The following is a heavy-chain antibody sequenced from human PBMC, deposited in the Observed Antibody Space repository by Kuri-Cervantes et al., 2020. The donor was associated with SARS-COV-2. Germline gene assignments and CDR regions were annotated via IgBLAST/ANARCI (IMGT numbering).Heavy chain of an antibody. V-gene: IGHV5-51*01. CDR2: IYPGVSDT. CDR3: ARQSRGATATVTTDYYYYGMDV. J-gene: IGHJ6*02. CDR1: GYSFTSYW. D-gene: IGHD4-17*01. Sequence: KVSCKGSGYSFTSYWIGWVRQMPGKGLEWMGIIYPGVSDTRYSPSFQGQVTISADKSISTAYLQWSSLKASDTAVYYCARQSRGATATVTTDYYYYGMDVWGQGTTVTVSS.